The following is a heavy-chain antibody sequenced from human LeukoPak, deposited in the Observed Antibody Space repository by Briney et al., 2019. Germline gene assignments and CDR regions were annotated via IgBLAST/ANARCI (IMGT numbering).Heavy chain of an antibody. CDR1: MGPSVVTT. V-gene: IGHV4-34*01. D-gene: IGHD2-15*01. J-gene: IGHJ4*02. CDR3: ARDRRSGRATKYFDY. Sequence: SEPCPSPALSMMGPSVVTTGAGSASPQGRGWSGLGEINHSGSTNYNPSLKSRVTISVDKSKNQFSLKLSSVTAADTAVYYCARDRRSGRATKYFDYWGQGTLVTVSS. CDR2: INHSGST.